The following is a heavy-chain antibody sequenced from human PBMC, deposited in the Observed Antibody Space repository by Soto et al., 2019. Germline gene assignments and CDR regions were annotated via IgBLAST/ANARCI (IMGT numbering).Heavy chain of an antibody. CDR3: ASDASKTIFGVVIGSY. CDR1: GFTVSSNY. D-gene: IGHD3-3*01. Sequence: GGSLRLSCAASGFTVSSNYMSWVRQAPGKGLEWVSVIYSGGSTYYADSVKGRFTISRDNSKNTLYLQMNSLRAEDTAVYYCASDASKTIFGVVIGSYWGQGTLVTVSS. V-gene: IGHV3-66*01. CDR2: IYSGGST. J-gene: IGHJ4*02.